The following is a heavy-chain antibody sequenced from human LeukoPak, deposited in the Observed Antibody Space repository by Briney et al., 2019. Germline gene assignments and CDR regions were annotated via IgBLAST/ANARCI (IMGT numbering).Heavy chain of an antibody. D-gene: IGHD5-18*01. CDR2: IYHSGST. CDR3: AGTPVDTAMVAYNWFDP. J-gene: IGHJ5*02. V-gene: IGHV4-30-2*01. Sequence: SETLSLTCAVSGGSISSGGYSWSWIRQPPGKGLEWIGYIYHSGSTYYNPSLKSRVTISVDRSKNQFSLKLSSVTAADTAMYYCAGTPVDTAMVAYNWFDPWGQGTLVTVSS. CDR1: GGSISSGGYS.